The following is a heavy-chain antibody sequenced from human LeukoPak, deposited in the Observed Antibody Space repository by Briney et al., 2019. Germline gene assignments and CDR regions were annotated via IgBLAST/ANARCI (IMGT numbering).Heavy chain of an antibody. J-gene: IGHJ4*02. D-gene: IGHD3-22*01. CDR2: IYVGDSNT. V-gene: IGHV5-51*01. Sequence: GESLKISCKGSGYSFTNYWIGWVRQMPGKGLEWMGIIYVGDSNTKYSPSFQGQVTVSADKSISTAYLQWSGLKASDSAMYYCAVLGYYYDSSGLGFDYWGQGTLVTVTS. CDR3: AVLGYYYDSSGLGFDY. CDR1: GYSFTNYW.